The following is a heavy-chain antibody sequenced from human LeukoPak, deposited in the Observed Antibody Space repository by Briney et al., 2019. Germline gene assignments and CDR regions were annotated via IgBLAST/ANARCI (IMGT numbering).Heavy chain of an antibody. CDR3: ARAPYEGFDY. D-gene: IGHD5-12*01. CDR2: IYSGGST. CDR1: GLTVSSNY. J-gene: IGHJ4*02. Sequence: GGSLRLSFATYGLTVSSNYMSCVRQARGEGRGWVSFIYSGGSTYYADSVKGRFTIFRDNSKNTLYLQMNGLRAEDTAVYYCARAPYEGFDYWGQGTLVTVSS. V-gene: IGHV3-66*01.